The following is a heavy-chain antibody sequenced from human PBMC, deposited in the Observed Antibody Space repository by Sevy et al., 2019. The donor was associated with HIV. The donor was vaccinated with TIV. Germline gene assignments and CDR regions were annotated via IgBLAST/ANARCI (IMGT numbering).Heavy chain of an antibody. Sequence: GGSLRLSCAASGFSFSDYRMHWVRQAPGKGLEWVAVISYDGRNNKYNADSVKGRFTISRDNSTNTLYLQMNSLRAEDTAIYYCARDRGEILSSAFDYWGQGTLVTVSS. V-gene: IGHV3-30*03. CDR1: GFSFSDYR. CDR3: ARDRGEILSSAFDY. CDR2: ISYDGRNNK. J-gene: IGHJ4*02. D-gene: IGHD3-16*01.